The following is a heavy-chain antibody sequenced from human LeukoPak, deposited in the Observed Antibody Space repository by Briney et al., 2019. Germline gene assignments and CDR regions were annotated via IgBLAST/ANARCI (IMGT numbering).Heavy chain of an antibody. Sequence: GGSLRLSCAASGFTFSSYGMYWVRQAAGKGLEWVGRIRTKTNGYATTYAASVKGRFTISRDDSKTTAYLQMNSLKTEDTAVYYCTSNSDYGGAGYGYWGQGTLVTVSS. V-gene: IGHV3-73*01. CDR3: TSNSDYGGAGYGY. CDR1: GFTFSSYG. J-gene: IGHJ4*02. CDR2: IRTKTNGYAT. D-gene: IGHD4-23*01.